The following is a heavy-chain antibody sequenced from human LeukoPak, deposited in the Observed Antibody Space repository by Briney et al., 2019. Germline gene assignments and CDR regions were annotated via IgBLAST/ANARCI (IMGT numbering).Heavy chain of an antibody. V-gene: IGHV3-23*01. CDR3: AKASSHRYGSGSYYNDFDY. CDR2: ISGSGGST. Sequence: GGSLRLSCAASGFTLSSYAMSWVRQAPGKGLEWFSVISGSGGSTYYADSVKGRFTISRDNSKNTLYLQMNSLRAEDTAVYYCAKASSHRYGSGSYYNDFDYWGQGTLVTVSS. CDR1: GFTLSSYA. D-gene: IGHD3-10*01. J-gene: IGHJ4*02.